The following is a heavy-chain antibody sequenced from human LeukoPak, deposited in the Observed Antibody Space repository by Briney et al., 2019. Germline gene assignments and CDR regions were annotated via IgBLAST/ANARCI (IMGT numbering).Heavy chain of an antibody. Sequence: PSETLSLTCAVYGGSFSGYYWSWIRQPPGKGLEWIGEINHSGSTNYNPSLKSRVTISVDTSKNQFSLKLSSVTAADTAVYYCARQMATILDGILDYWGQGTLVTVSS. CDR3: ARQMATILDGILDY. CDR1: GGSFSGYY. V-gene: IGHV4-34*01. D-gene: IGHD5-24*01. J-gene: IGHJ4*02. CDR2: INHSGST.